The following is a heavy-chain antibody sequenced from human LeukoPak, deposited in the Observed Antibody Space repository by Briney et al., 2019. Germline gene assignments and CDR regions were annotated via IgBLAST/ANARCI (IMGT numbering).Heavy chain of an antibody. J-gene: IGHJ5*02. Sequence: ASVKVSCKASGYTFTSYAMNWVRQAPGQGLEWMGWINTNTGIPTYAQGFTGRFVFSLDTSVSTAYLQISSLKAEDTAVYYCARDFIGVKTVPNIHLHPWGQGTLVTVSS. V-gene: IGHV7-4-1*02. CDR2: INTNTGIP. CDR3: ARDFIGVKTVPNIHLHP. D-gene: IGHD1-14*01. CDR1: GYTFTSYA.